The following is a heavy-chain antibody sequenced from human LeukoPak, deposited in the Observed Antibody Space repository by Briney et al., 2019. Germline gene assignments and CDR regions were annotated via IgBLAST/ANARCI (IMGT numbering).Heavy chain of an antibody. V-gene: IGHV3-23*01. J-gene: IGHJ4*02. Sequence: GGSMRLSCAASGFTFSNYVMSWVRQAPGKGLEWVSGISATGGGTYYADSAKGRFAISRDNSKNTLYLQMNSLRAEDTAVYFCAKPFSSTSYYFDSWGQGTLVTVSS. CDR1: GFTFSNYV. D-gene: IGHD6-6*01. CDR2: ISATGGGT. CDR3: AKPFSSTSYYFDS.